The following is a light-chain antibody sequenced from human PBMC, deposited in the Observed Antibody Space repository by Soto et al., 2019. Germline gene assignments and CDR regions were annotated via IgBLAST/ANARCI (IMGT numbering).Light chain of an antibody. J-gene: IGKJ1*01. CDR1: QSVSSNF. V-gene: IGKV3-20*01. CDR3: HQYGSSPRT. Sequence: EIVLTQSPGTLSLSPGDRATLSCRASQSVSSNFLAWYQQKPGQAPRLLIYGASIRATGLPDRCSGSGSGTDFTLTIRRLEPEDFSMYFCHQYGSSPRTFGQGTKVEIK. CDR2: GAS.